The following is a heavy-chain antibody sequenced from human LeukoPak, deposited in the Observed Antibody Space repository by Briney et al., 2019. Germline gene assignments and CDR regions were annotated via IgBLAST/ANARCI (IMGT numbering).Heavy chain of an antibody. CDR2: IKQDGSEK. CDR1: GFNFSSYW. Sequence: PGGSLRLSCAASGFNFSSYWMSWVRHAPGKGLEWVANIKQDGSEKYYVDSVKGRFTISRDNAKNSLYLQMNSLRAEDTAVYYCARDEAAVVTYWGQGTLVTVSS. J-gene: IGHJ4*02. D-gene: IGHD6-13*01. V-gene: IGHV3-7*01. CDR3: ARDEAAVVTY.